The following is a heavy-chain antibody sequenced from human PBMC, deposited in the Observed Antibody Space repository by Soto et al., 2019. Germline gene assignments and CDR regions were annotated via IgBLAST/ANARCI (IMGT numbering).Heavy chain of an antibody. CDR3: AKEIAAAKATNYYYYGLDV. V-gene: IGHV3-30*18. J-gene: IGHJ6*02. CDR2: MSSDGSNK. D-gene: IGHD6-13*01. CDR1: GFTFSSYG. Sequence: QVQLVESGGGVVQPGRSLRLSCAASGFTFSSYGMHWVRQAPGKGLEWVAVMSSDGSNKYYAESVKGRFTISRDNSKNSLYLQMNSLRAEDTAVYYCAKEIAAAKATNYYYYGLDVWGPGTTVTVSS.